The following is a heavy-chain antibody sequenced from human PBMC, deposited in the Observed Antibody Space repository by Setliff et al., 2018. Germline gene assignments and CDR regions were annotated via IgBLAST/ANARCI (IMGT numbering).Heavy chain of an antibody. CDR1: GGSISNYY. CDR2: IYTSGST. J-gene: IGHJ6*03. CDR3: ARIRLCGGRVICPPGRYVDV. Sequence: SETLSLTCTVSGGSISNYYWSWIRQPAGKGLEWIGRIYTSGSTNYNPSLKSRVTMSVDTSKNQFSLKLSSVTAADTAVYYCARIRLCGGRVICPPGRYVDVWGKGTTVTVSS. V-gene: IGHV4-4*07. D-gene: IGHD2-15*01.